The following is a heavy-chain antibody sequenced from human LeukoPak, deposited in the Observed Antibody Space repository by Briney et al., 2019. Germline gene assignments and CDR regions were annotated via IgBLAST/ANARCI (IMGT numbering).Heavy chain of an antibody. J-gene: IGHJ4*02. V-gene: IGHV4-59*01. Sequence: SETLSLTCTVSGGSIDSYYWSWIRHPPGKGLEWLGYIYYTGSTEYHPSLKSRVTISLDTSKNQFSLKLTSVTAADTAVYYCARVYQSAEYYFDYWGQGNLVSVSS. CDR1: GGSIDSYY. CDR2: IYYTGST. CDR3: ARVYQSAEYYFDY. D-gene: IGHD2-2*01.